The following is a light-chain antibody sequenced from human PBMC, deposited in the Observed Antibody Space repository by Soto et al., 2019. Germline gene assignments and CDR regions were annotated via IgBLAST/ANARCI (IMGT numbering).Light chain of an antibody. Sequence: QSALTQPASVSGSPGQSITISCTGTSSDVGGYNYVSWYQQHPGKAHKLMIYDVSNRPSGVSNRFSGSKSGNTASLTISGLQAEDEADYYCSSYTGSSTYVVFGGGTKVTVL. CDR2: DVS. CDR3: SSYTGSSTYVV. J-gene: IGLJ2*01. CDR1: SSDVGGYNY. V-gene: IGLV2-14*01.